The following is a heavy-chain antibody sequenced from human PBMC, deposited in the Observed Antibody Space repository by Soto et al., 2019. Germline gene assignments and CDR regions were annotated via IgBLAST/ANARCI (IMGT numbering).Heavy chain of an antibody. Sequence: QVQLVESGGGVVQPGRSLRLSCAASGFTFSSYPLHWVRQAPSKGLEWVAVISYDATTKYHADSVKGRFTISRDNSKNTLYLQMNSLRDEDTAVYYCARDPLVGAPDYFDYWGQGTLVTVSA. CDR1: GFTFSSYP. J-gene: IGHJ4*02. V-gene: IGHV3-30-3*01. CDR2: ISYDATTK. D-gene: IGHD1-26*01. CDR3: ARDPLVGAPDYFDY.